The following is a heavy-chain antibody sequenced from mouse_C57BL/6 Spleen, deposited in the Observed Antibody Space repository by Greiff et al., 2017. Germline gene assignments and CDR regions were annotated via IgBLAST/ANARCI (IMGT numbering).Heavy chain of an antibody. CDR1: GYTFTSYW. CDR3: ARGLTVTEGFAY. J-gene: IGHJ3*01. Sequence: QVQLQQPGAELVMPGASVKLSCTASGYTFTSYWMHWVKQRPGQGLEWIGEIDPSDIYTNYNQKFKGKSTLTVDKSSSTAYMQLSSLTSEDSAFYYCARGLTVTEGFAYWGQGTLVTVSA. D-gene: IGHD4-1*01. V-gene: IGHV1-69*01. CDR2: IDPSDIYT.